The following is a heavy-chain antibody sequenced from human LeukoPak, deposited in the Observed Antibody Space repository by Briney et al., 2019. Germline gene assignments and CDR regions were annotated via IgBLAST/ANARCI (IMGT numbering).Heavy chain of an antibody. J-gene: IGHJ1*01. CDR1: GYTFTSYG. Sequence: ASVNVSCKASGYTFTSYGISWVRQAAGQGLEWMGWISAYNGNTNYAQKLQGRVTMTTDTSTSTAYMELRSLRSDDTAVYYCARARDSGYDFGDEYFQHWGQGTLVTVSS. CDR2: ISAYNGNT. CDR3: ARARDSGYDFGDEYFQH. D-gene: IGHD5-12*01. V-gene: IGHV1-18*04.